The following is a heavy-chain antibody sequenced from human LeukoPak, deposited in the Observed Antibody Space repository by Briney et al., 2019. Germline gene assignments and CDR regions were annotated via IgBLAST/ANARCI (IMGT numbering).Heavy chain of an antibody. Sequence: SETLSLTCTVSGGSISSSSYYWGWIRQPPGKGLEWIGSIYYSGSTYYNPSLKSRVTISVDTSKNQFSLKLSSVTAADTAVYYCARDLFSSPMGYWGQGTLVTVSS. CDR2: IYYSGST. D-gene: IGHD3-9*01. CDR3: ARDLFSSPMGY. J-gene: IGHJ4*02. CDR1: GGSISSSSYY. V-gene: IGHV4-39*07.